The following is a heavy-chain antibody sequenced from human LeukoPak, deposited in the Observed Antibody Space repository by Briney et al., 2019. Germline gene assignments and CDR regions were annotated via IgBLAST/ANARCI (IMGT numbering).Heavy chain of an antibody. V-gene: IGHV1-2*02. CDR1: GYTFTGYY. J-gene: IGHJ4*02. Sequence: GASVKVSCKASGYTFTGYYMHWVRQAPGQGLEWMGWINPNSGGTNYAQKFQGRVTMTRDTSISTAYMELSRLRSDDTAVYYCARAGGELRYFDWLDYWGQGILVTVSS. CDR3: ARAGGELRYFDWLDY. D-gene: IGHD3-9*01. CDR2: INPNSGGT.